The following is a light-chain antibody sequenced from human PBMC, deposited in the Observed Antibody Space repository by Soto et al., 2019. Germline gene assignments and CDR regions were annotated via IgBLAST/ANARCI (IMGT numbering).Light chain of an antibody. CDR2: DVI. CDR1: SSDIGAYNF. CDR3: CSYAGGYTQV. J-gene: IGLJ1*01. V-gene: IGLV2-11*01. Sequence: QSVLTQPRSVSGSPGQSVTISCAGTSSDIGAYNFVSWYQQHPGKAPRLMIYDVIKRPSGVPDRFSGSKSGNTASLTIYGLQAEDEADYYCCSYAGGYTQVFGTGTKGTVL.